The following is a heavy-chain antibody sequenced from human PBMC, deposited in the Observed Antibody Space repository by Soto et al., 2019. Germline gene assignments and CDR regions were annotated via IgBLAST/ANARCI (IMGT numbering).Heavy chain of an antibody. J-gene: IGHJ6*04. D-gene: IGHD6-6*01. CDR1: GYTLTSYA. CDR2: INAGNGNT. CDR3: ARRSSSRFYYYYYGMDV. Sequence: ASGNGSCNAAGYTLTSYAMXFVRQCPGERLERMGSINAGNGNTKYSQKLQGRGTITRDTSASTAYMELSSLRSEDTAVYYCARRSSSRFYYYYYGMDVWGRGSTVTVSS. V-gene: IGHV1-3*01.